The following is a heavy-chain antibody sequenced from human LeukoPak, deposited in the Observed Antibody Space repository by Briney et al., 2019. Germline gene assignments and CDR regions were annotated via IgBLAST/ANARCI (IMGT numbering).Heavy chain of an antibody. J-gene: IGHJ6*02. D-gene: IGHD6-19*01. CDR1: GFTFSSYA. CDR2: IWHDGSNK. Sequence: PGGSLRLSCAASGFTFSSYAMHWVRQASGKGLEWVAVIWHDGSNKYYAASVKGRFTVSRDNSKNTLYLQINSLRAEDTAVYYCARERVTGTSYYYYYGTDVWGQGTTVTVSS. CDR3: ARERVTGTSYYYYYGTDV. V-gene: IGHV3-33*01.